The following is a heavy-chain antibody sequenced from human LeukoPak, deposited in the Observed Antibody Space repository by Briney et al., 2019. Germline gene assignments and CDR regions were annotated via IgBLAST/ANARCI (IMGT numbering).Heavy chain of an antibody. D-gene: IGHD6-19*01. Sequence: ASVKVSCKASGYTFTGYYMHWVRQAPGQGLEWIGWINPNSGGTNYAQKFQGRVTMTRDTSISTAYMELSRLRSDDTAVYYCARGPGIAVAGTFDWGQGTLVTVSS. CDR2: INPNSGGT. CDR1: GYTFTGYY. V-gene: IGHV1-2*02. CDR3: ARGPGIAVAGTFD. J-gene: IGHJ4*02.